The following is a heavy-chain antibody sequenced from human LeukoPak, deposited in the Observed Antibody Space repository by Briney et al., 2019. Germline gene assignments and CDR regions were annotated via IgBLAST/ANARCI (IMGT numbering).Heavy chain of an antibody. J-gene: IGHJ6*04. CDR1: GGSISSSNW. CDR2: IYHSGST. Sequence: SGTLSLTCAVSGGSISSSNWWSWVRQPPGKGLEWIGEIYHSGSTNYNPSLKSRVTISVDKSKNQSSLKLSSVTAADTAVYYCARDSRYCSGGSCYVYYYYGMDVWGKGTTVTVSS. CDR3: ARDSRYCSGGSCYVYYYYGMDV. D-gene: IGHD2-15*01. V-gene: IGHV4-4*02.